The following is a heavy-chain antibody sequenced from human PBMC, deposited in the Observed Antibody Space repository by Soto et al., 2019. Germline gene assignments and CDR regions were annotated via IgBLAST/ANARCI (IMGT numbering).Heavy chain of an antibody. J-gene: IGHJ6*02. D-gene: IGHD2-15*01. CDR2: IYYSGST. V-gene: IGHV4-30-4*01. CDR1: AGSISSGDYY. CDR3: ARAVTGLAATPSYSGMDV. Sequence: SVTLSLPCTVSAGSISSGDYYWSWIRQPPGKGLEWIGYIYYSGSTYYNPSLKSRVTISVDTSKNQFSLKLSSVTAADPAEYHPARAVTGLAATPSYSGMDVWGHGTRVAAS.